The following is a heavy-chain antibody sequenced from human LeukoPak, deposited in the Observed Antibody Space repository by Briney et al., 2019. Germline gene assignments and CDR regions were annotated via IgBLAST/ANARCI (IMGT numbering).Heavy chain of an antibody. CDR3: AKGRSDYYDSSGYYSEGY. Sequence: GGSLRLSCAASGFTFSSYAMGWVRQAPRKGLKWVSTMSGSGGSAYYADSVKGRFTISRDNSKNALYVQMNSLRAEDTAVYYCAKGRSDYYDSSGYYSEGYWGQGTLVTVSS. CDR2: MSGSGGSA. D-gene: IGHD3-22*01. J-gene: IGHJ4*02. CDR1: GFTFSSYA. V-gene: IGHV3-23*01.